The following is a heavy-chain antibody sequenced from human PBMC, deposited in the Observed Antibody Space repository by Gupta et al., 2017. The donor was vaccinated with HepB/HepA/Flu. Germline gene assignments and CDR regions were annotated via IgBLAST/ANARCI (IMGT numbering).Heavy chain of an antibody. D-gene: IGHD6-13*01. CDR1: GFIFSSHS. CDR2: ISSRSTSI. CDR3: ARDGRSAADGVFSHWFDP. V-gene: IGHV3-21*01. Sequence: EVQLVESGGGLVKPGGSLRLSCAASGFIFSSHSMTWVRQAPGKGLEWVSSISSRSTSIFYADSGKGRCTISRDNGKKALFRQMNSLRAEETAVYYCARDGRSAADGVFSHWFDPWGQGTLVTVSS. J-gene: IGHJ5*02.